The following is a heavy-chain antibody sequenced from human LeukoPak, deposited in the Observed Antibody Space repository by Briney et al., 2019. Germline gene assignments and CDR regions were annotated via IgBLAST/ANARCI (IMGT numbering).Heavy chain of an antibody. Sequence: PGGSLRLSCAASGFTFSTYAMSWVRQAPGKGLEWVSGISGSGGGTYYADSVRGRFTISRDNSKNTLYLQMNSLRAEDTAVYYCAKDLNWLAYYFDYWGQGTLVTVSS. J-gene: IGHJ4*02. CDR1: GFTFSTYA. V-gene: IGHV3-23*01. CDR2: ISGSGGGT. D-gene: IGHD1-20*01. CDR3: AKDLNWLAYYFDY.